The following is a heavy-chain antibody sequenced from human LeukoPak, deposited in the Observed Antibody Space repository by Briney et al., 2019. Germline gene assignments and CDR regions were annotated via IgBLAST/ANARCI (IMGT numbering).Heavy chain of an antibody. CDR2: MNPDNGNT. CDR1: VYTFTMFD. V-gene: IGHV1-8*01. D-gene: IGHD2-8*01. CDR3: ARGEYMYGHEIDH. J-gene: IGHJ4*02. Sequence: GASVTVSCKTSVYTFTMFDINWVRQATGQGLEWMGWMNPDNGNTDYAQKFQGRVTMTRNTSIDTVYLELSNLRSEDTAVYYCARGEYMYGHEIDHWGQGTLVTVSS.